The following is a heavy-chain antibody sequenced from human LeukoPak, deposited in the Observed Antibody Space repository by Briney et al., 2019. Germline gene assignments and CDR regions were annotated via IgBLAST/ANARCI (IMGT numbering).Heavy chain of an antibody. CDR1: GFTFSSYG. CDR2: IWYDGSNK. J-gene: IGHJ1*01. Sequence: PGRSLRLFCAASGFTFSSYGMHWVRQAPGKGLEWVAVIWYDGSNKYYADSVKGRFTISRDNSKNTLYLQMNSLRAEDTAVYYCARAMYYYDSSGYYPEYFQHWGQGTLVTVSS. CDR3: ARAMYYYDSSGYYPEYFQH. D-gene: IGHD3-22*01. V-gene: IGHV3-33*01.